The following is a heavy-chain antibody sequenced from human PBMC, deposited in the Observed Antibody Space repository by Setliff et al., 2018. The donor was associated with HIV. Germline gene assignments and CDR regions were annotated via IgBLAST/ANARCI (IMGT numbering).Heavy chain of an antibody. J-gene: IGHJ5*02. D-gene: IGHD6-13*01. CDR2: ISLSGST. CDR3: ARGLTAPAAAGS. CDR1: GYSLSSASY. V-gene: IGHV4-38-2*02. Sequence: SETLSLTCSVSGYSLSSASYWGWIRQSPEKGLEWIGSISLSGSTYYNPSLQSRVTTSIDMSKNHFSLNLKSVTAADTAIYYCARGLTAPAAAGSWGQGRLVTV.